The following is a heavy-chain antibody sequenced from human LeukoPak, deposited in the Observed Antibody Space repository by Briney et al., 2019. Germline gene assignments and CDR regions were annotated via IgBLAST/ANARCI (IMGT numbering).Heavy chain of an antibody. Sequence: PGGSLRLSCAASGFTFSSYWMSWVRQAPGKGLEWVANIKQDGSEKYYVDSVKGRFTSSRDNAKNSLYLQMNSLRAEDTAVYYCARGDGSGSYYLYYYYGMDVWGQGTTVTVSS. CDR1: GFTFSSYW. CDR2: IKQDGSEK. D-gene: IGHD3-10*01. CDR3: ARGDGSGSYYLYYYYGMDV. V-gene: IGHV3-7*01. J-gene: IGHJ6*02.